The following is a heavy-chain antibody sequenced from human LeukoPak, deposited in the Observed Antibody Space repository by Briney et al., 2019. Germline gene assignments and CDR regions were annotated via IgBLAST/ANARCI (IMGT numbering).Heavy chain of an antibody. J-gene: IGHJ4*02. Sequence: SVKVSCKASGGTFSSYAISWVRQAPGQGLEWMGGIIPIFGTANYAQKFQGRVTITADEPTSTAYMELSSLRSEDTAVYYCARVQGYSYGSYSPWPYFDYWGQGTLVTVSS. CDR2: IIPIFGTA. CDR3: ARVQGYSYGSYSPWPYFDY. D-gene: IGHD5-18*01. V-gene: IGHV1-69*01. CDR1: GGTFSSYA.